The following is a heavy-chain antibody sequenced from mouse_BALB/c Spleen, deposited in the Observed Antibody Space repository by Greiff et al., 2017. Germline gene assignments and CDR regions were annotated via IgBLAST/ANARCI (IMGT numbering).Heavy chain of an antibody. Sequence: EVKLEESGGGLVKPGGSLKLSCAASGFTFSSYAMSWVRQTPEKRLEWVASISSGGSTYYPDSVKGRFTISRDNARNILYLQMSSLRSEDTAMYYCARDFTTVRFAYWGQGTLVTVSA. CDR2: ISSGGST. J-gene: IGHJ3*01. CDR3: ARDFTTVRFAY. CDR1: GFTFSSYA. D-gene: IGHD1-1*01. V-gene: IGHV5-6-5*01.